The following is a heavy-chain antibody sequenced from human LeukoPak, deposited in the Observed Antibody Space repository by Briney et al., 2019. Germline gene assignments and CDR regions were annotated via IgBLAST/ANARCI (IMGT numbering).Heavy chain of an antibody. J-gene: IGHJ4*02. CDR3: ATGYGAGDYYDILTGWYYFDY. D-gene: IGHD3-9*01. Sequence: ASVKVSCXVSGYTLTELSMHWVRQAPGKGLEWMGGFDPEDGETIYAQKFQGRVTMTEDTSTDTAYMELSSLRSEDTAVYYCATGYGAGDYYDILTGWYYFDYWGQGTLVTVSS. CDR2: FDPEDGET. CDR1: GYTLTELS. V-gene: IGHV1-24*01.